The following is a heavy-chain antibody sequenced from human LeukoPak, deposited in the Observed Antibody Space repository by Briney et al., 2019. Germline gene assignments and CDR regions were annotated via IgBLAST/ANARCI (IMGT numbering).Heavy chain of an antibody. CDR3: AGDRYQGDAFDI. CDR1: GFTFSSYA. D-gene: IGHD3-16*02. J-gene: IGHJ3*02. V-gene: IGHV3-23*01. Sequence: GGSLRLSCAASGFTFSSYAMSWVRQAPGKGLEWVSAISGSGGSTYYADSVKGRFTISRDNSKNTLYLQMNSLRAEDTAVYYCAGDRYQGDAFDIWGQGTMVTVSS. CDR2: ISGSGGST.